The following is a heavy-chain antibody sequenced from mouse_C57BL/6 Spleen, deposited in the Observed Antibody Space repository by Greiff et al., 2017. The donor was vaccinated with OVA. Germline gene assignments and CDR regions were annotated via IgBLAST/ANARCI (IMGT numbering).Heavy chain of an antibody. Sequence: QVQLKQPGAELVKPGASVKLSCKASGYTFTSYWMHWVKQRPGQGLEWIGMIHPNSGSTNYNEKFKSKATLTVDKSSSTAYMQLSSLTSEDSAVYYCARWGYNCFDYWGQGTTLTVSS. CDR2: IHPNSGST. D-gene: IGHD1-3*01. V-gene: IGHV1-64*01. CDR3: ARWGYNCFDY. CDR1: GYTFTSYW. J-gene: IGHJ2*01.